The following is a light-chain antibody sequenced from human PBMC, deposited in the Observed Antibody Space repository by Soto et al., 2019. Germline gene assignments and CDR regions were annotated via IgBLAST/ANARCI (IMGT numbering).Light chain of an antibody. CDR1: QSVASW. V-gene: IGKV1-5*03. Sequence: DIQMTQSPSTLSASVGDRVTITCRASQSVASWLAWYQQKPGKAPKLLIYTASNLESGVPSRFSGSGSGTEFTLTISSLQPDDLATYYCQQYYSYSRTFGQGTKVEIK. CDR3: QQYYSYSRT. CDR2: TAS. J-gene: IGKJ1*01.